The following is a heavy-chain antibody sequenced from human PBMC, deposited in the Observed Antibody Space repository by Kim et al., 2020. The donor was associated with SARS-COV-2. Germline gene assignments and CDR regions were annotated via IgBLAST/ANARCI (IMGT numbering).Heavy chain of an antibody. Sequence: GGSLRLSCAASGFTFSSYAMSWVRQAPGKGLEWVSAISGSGGSTYYADSVKGRFTISRDNSKNTLYLQMNSLRAEDTAVYYCAKSIAVAGTSGPVRYWGQGTLVTVSS. J-gene: IGHJ4*02. CDR2: ISGSGGST. D-gene: IGHD6-19*01. CDR3: AKSIAVAGTSGPVRY. CDR1: GFTFSSYA. V-gene: IGHV3-23*01.